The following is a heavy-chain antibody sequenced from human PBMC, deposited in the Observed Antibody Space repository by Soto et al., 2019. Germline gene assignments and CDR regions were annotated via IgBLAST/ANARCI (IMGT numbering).Heavy chain of an antibody. CDR3: ARNDKSGLDY. CDR1: GYTFTNYY. CDR2: INPTGGST. V-gene: IGHV1-46*01. D-gene: IGHD3-22*01. Sequence: QVQLVQSGAEVKKPGASVKVSCKASGYTFTNYYMHWVRQAPGLGLEWMGMINPTGGSTRYAQKCQGRVTMTRDTSTSTVHMELSSLRSEDTAVYYCARNDKSGLDYWGQGTLVTVSS. J-gene: IGHJ4*02.